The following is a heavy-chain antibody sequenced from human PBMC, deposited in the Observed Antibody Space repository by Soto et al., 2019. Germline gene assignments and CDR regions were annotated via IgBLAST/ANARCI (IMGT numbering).Heavy chain of an antibody. J-gene: IGHJ4*02. Sequence: SETLCLTCTVSGGSISSYYWSWIRQPPGKGLEWIGYIYYSGSTNYNPSLKSRVTISVDTSKNQFSLKLSSVTAADTATYYCARDWQYCSSPSCYTDHWGQGILVTVSS. V-gene: IGHV4-59*01. CDR2: IYYSGST. CDR3: ARDWQYCSSPSCYTDH. CDR1: GGSISSYY. D-gene: IGHD2-2*02.